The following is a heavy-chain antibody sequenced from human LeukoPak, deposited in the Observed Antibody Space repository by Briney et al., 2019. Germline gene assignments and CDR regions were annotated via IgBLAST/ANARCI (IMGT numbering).Heavy chain of an antibody. D-gene: IGHD4-17*01. CDR2: ISGSGDFT. Sequence: GGSLRLSCAAPGFTFDDYGMSWVRQAPGKGLEWVSSISGSGDFTYYIDSVKGRFTISRDPSSYTLYLQMNSLRAEDTAIYYCASTATATVTQFFDYWGRGILVTVSS. V-gene: IGHV3-23*01. CDR3: ASTATATVTQFFDY. J-gene: IGHJ4*02. CDR1: GFTFDDYG.